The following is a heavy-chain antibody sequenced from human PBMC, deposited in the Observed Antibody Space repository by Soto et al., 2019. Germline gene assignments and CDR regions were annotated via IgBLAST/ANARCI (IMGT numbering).Heavy chain of an antibody. V-gene: IGHV5-10-1*01. Sequence: GDALNVSCKGSRYNVTSYFITSVRQMPGKGLEWMCTIDPTESYTNYIPSFEAHVTVSADISINTAYLQWSSLKACDTPLYSCDAIPPLYTSSRRRPYGMDVWGPRNMVTVSS. CDR1: RYNVTSYF. J-gene: IGHJ6*02. CDR3: DAIPPLYTSSRRRPYGMDV. CDR2: IDPTESYT. D-gene: IGHD6-6*01.